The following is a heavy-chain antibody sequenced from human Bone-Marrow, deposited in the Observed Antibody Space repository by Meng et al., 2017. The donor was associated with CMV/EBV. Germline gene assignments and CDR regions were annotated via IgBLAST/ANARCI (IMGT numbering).Heavy chain of an antibody. CDR1: GFTFSTDG. V-gene: IGHV3-33*08. CDR3: ARDYNGMDV. J-gene: IGHJ6*02. Sequence: GGSLRLSCAASGFTFSTDGMHWVRQAPGKGLEWVAVIWYDGSNKYYGDSVKGRSTISRDNSKNTLYLQMNSLRAEDTAVYYCARDYNGMDVWGQGTTVPVSS. CDR2: IWYDGSNK.